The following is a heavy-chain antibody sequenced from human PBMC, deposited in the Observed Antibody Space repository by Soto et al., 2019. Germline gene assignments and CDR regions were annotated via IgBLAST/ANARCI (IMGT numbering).Heavy chain of an antibody. CDR3: VRYDYGLPDV. V-gene: IGHV3-72*01. J-gene: IGHJ6*02. CDR2: SRNKAKSYTT. Sequence: EVQVVESGGGLVQPGGSLRLSCAASGFTLSDHYMDWVRQAPGKGLEWVGRSRNKAKSYTTDYAASVKGRYTISRDDYKNSVYLQMNSLKTEDTAVYYCVRYDYGLPDVWGQGTTVTVSS. D-gene: IGHD4-17*01. CDR1: GFTLSDHY.